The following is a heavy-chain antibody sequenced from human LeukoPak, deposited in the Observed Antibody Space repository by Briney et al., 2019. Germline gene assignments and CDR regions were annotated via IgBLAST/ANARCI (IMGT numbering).Heavy chain of an antibody. CDR1: GFTVSTHY. Sequence: PGGSLRLSCAVSGFTVSTHYMSWVRQAPGKGLEWVSGISGSGDNTYYADSVKGRFTISRDNSKNTLYVQVNSLGTEDTAAYYCAKGSYYGSSGSFYFDYWGQGTLVTVSS. CDR2: ISGSGDNT. D-gene: IGHD3-22*01. V-gene: IGHV3-23*01. CDR3: AKGSYYGSSGSFYFDY. J-gene: IGHJ4*02.